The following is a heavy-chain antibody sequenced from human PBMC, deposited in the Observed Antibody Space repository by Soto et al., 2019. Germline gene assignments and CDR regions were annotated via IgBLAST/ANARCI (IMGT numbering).Heavy chain of an antibody. D-gene: IGHD3-10*01. CDR2: IIPIFGTA. Sequence: SVKVSCKASGGTFSSYASSWVRQAPGQGLEWMGGIIPIFGTANYAQKFQGRVTITADESTSTAYMELSSLRSEDTAVYYCARAHGSGSSADYWGQGTLVTVSS. CDR1: GGTFSSYA. CDR3: ARAHGSGSSADY. J-gene: IGHJ4*02. V-gene: IGHV1-69*13.